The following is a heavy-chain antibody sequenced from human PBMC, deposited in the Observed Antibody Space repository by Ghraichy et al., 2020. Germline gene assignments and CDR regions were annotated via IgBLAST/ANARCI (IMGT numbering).Heavy chain of an antibody. Sequence: ASVKVSCKASGYTFTSYGISGVRQAPGKGLEWMGWIHAYNGNTNYAQKLQVRVTMTTDTSTSTAYMELRSLRSDDTAVYYFARDGDILTGFWFDPWGQGTLVTVSS. CDR3: ARDGDILTGFWFDP. CDR1: GYTFTSYG. D-gene: IGHD3-9*01. V-gene: IGHV1-18*01. J-gene: IGHJ5*02. CDR2: IHAYNGNT.